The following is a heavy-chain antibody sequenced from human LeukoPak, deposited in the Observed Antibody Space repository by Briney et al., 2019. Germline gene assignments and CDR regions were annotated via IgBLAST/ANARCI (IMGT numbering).Heavy chain of an antibody. CDR2: ISATGDST. D-gene: IGHD1-26*01. V-gene: IGHV3-23*01. CDR1: GFAFNSYA. Sequence: GGSLRLSCAASGFAFNSYAMSWVRQSPGKGLEWLSAISATGDSTHYSDSVKGRFTISRDNSKNTLDLQMNSLRGEDTALYYCAKDRATSGGSYYGYFDSWGQGTLVTVSS. CDR3: AKDRATSGGSYYGYFDS. J-gene: IGHJ4*02.